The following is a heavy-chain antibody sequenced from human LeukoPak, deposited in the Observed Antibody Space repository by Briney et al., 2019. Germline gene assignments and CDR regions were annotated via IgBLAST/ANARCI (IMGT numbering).Heavy chain of an antibody. CDR2: ISSSDSTI. J-gene: IGHJ6*03. Sequence: GGSLRLSCAASGFTFSSSEMNWVRQAPGKGLEWLSYISSSDSTIYYADSVKGRFTISIDNAKNSLYLQMNSLRAEDTAVYYCAKVAKLPSITMIRGVRVHQYMDVWGKGTTVTISS. D-gene: IGHD3-10*01. CDR1: GFTFSSSE. CDR3: AKVAKLPSITMIRGVRVHQYMDV. V-gene: IGHV3-48*03.